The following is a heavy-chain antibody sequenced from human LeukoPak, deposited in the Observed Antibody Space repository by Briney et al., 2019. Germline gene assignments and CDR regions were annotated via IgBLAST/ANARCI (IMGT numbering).Heavy chain of an antibody. CDR3: AKPWTGYSSSWYFYYFDY. Sequence: PGGSLRLSCAASGFTFDDYAMHWVRQAPGKGLEWVPLISGDGGSTYYADSVKGRFTISRDNSKNSLYLQMNSLRTEDTALYYCAKPWTGYSSSWYFYYFDYWGQGTLVTVSS. D-gene: IGHD6-13*01. V-gene: IGHV3-43*02. CDR1: GFTFDDYA. CDR2: ISGDGGST. J-gene: IGHJ4*02.